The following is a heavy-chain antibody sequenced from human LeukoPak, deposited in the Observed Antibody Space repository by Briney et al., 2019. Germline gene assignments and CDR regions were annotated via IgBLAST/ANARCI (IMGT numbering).Heavy chain of an antibody. J-gene: IGHJ3*02. Sequence: GRSLRLSCAPSGFTFSSYSMNWVRQAPGKGLEWVSFISSSSSYIYYADSVKGRFTISRDNAKKSLYLQMNSLRAEDTAVYYCARSQAFNYDFWSGDAFDIWGQGTMVTVSS. CDR2: ISSSSSYI. V-gene: IGHV3-21*01. CDR1: GFTFSSYS. CDR3: ARSQAFNYDFWSGDAFDI. D-gene: IGHD3-3*01.